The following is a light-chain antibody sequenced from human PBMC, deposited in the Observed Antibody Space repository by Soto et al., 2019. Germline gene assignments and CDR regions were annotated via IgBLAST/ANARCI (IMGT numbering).Light chain of an antibody. CDR2: WAS. Sequence: IQLTQSPSTLSASVGDRVTITCRASQGIRNGLGWYQQKPGKAPKLLLYWASSLQSGVPSRFSGSGSGTDFTLAISSLQPEDFATYFCLQDYTYPYTFGQGTRLEIK. V-gene: IGKV1-6*01. CDR3: LQDYTYPYT. J-gene: IGKJ5*01. CDR1: QGIRNG.